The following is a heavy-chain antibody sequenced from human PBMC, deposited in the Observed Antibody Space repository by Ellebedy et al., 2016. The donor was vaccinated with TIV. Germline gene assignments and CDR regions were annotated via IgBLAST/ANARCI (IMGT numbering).Heavy chain of an antibody. D-gene: IGHD3-16*01. Sequence: KVSCKASGYNFITYWIGWVRQMPGQGLEWMGIIYPGDSETNYSQSFQGQVTISADKSTHTAYLQWNSLKASDTAMYDSASQFYDSVWGAYDAFHIWGQGTMVTVSS. J-gene: IGHJ3*02. CDR3: ASQFYDSVWGAYDAFHI. CDR1: GYNFITYW. V-gene: IGHV5-51*01. CDR2: IYPGDSET.